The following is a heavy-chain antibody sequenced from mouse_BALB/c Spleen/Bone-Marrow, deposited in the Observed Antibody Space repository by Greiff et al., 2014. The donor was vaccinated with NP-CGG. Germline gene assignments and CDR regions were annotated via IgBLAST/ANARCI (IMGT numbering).Heavy chain of an antibody. D-gene: IGHD1-2*01. V-gene: IGHV1-14*01. CDR3: ARRQFITTAAWFAY. CDR2: INPYNDGT. Sequence: LKECGPELVKPGASVKMSCKASGYTFTSYVMPWAKQKPGQGLEWIGYINPYNDGTKYNEKFKGKATLTSDKSSSTAYMELSSLTSEDSAVYYCARRQFITTAAWFAYWGQGTLVTVSA. J-gene: IGHJ3*01. CDR1: GYTFTSYV.